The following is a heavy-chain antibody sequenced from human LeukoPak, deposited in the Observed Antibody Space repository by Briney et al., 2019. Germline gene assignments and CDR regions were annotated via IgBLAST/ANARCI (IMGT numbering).Heavy chain of an antibody. V-gene: IGHV3-48*01. J-gene: IGHJ4*02. CDR1: GFTFSAYS. CDR3: ARDTYGSGSYSSPFHY. Sequence: PGGSLRLSCATSGFTFSAYSMSWVRQAPGKGLEWVSHITRPGTTIYYAESVRGRFTISRDNGKNSLYLQMNSLRAEDTALYYCARDTYGSGSYSSPFHYWGQGTLVTVSS. D-gene: IGHD3-10*01. CDR2: ITRPGTTI.